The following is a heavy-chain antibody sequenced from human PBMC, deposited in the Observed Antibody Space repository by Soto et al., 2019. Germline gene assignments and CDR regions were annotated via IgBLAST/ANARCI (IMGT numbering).Heavy chain of an antibody. CDR2: IIPAFGTT. V-gene: IGHV1-69*01. CDR3: ARSSPYIVVRKPTGNQDYYGMDV. D-gene: IGHD2-2*01. J-gene: IGHJ6*02. Sequence: QVQLVQSGAEVKKPGSSVKVFCKASGGTFSNYTISWVRQAPGQGFGGGGGIIPAFGTTDYEQKFQGRVTITADGSTSTAYMTLSSLRSADTAVYYCARSSPYIVVRKPTGNQDYYGMDVWGQGTTVTVSS. CDR1: GGTFSNYT.